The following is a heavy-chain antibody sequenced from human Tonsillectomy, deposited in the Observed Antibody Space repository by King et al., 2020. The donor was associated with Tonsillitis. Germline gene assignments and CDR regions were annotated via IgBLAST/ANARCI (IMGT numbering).Heavy chain of an antibody. J-gene: IGHJ6*02. D-gene: IGHD2-21*02. Sequence: VQLVQSGVEVKKPGASVKVSCKASGYTFTNFGISWVRQAPGQGLEWMGWISAYKGNTNYAQKLQGRVTMTTDTSTRTAYMELRSLRSDDTAVYYCARSPIVVVTASYGMDVWGQGTTVTVSS. CDR1: GYTFTNFG. CDR3: ARSPIVVVTASYGMDV. V-gene: IGHV1-18*01. CDR2: ISAYKGNT.